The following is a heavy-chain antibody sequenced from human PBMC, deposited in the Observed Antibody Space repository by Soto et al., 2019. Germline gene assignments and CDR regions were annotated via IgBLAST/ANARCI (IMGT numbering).Heavy chain of an antibody. J-gene: IGHJ3*02. CDR1: GGTFSSYA. CDR2: IIPIFGTA. V-gene: IGHV1-69*13. CDR3: ARGSPSTMIVVVPDAFDI. D-gene: IGHD3-22*01. Sequence: ASVKVSCKASGGTFSSYAISWVRQAPGQGLEWMGGIIPIFGTANYAQKFQGRVTITADESTSTAYMELSSLRSEDTAVYYCARGSPSTMIVVVPDAFDIWGQGTMVTV.